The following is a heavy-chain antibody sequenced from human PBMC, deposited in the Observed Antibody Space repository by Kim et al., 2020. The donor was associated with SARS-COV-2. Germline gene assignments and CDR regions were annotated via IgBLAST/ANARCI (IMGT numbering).Heavy chain of an antibody. Sequence: SETLSLTCTVSGGSISSYYWSWIRQPPGKGLEWIGYIYYSGSTNYNPSLKSRVTISVDTSKNQFSLKLSSVTAADTAVYYCARGRILAAGPFMDVWGQGTTVTVSS. D-gene: IGHD6-13*01. J-gene: IGHJ6*02. CDR2: IYYSGST. CDR3: ARGRILAAGPFMDV. V-gene: IGHV4-59*13. CDR1: GGSISSYY.